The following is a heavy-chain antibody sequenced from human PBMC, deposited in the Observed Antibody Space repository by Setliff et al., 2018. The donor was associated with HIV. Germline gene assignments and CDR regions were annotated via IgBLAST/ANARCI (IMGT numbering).Heavy chain of an antibody. J-gene: IGHJ4*02. Sequence: SETLSLTCTVSGGSISSGTYYWSWIRQHPGKGLEWIGYIYSSGSTNYNPSLKSRVTISVDTSKNQFSLKLYSVTAADTAVYYCARAYFGSGIYYWGQGTLVTVSS. CDR3: ARAYFGSGIYY. D-gene: IGHD3-10*01. CDR2: IYSSGST. V-gene: IGHV4-61*01. CDR1: GGSISSGTYY.